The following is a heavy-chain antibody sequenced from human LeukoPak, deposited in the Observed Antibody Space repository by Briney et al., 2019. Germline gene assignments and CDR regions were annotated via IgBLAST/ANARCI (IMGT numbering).Heavy chain of an antibody. J-gene: IGHJ4*02. V-gene: IGHV1-8*03. CDR2: MNPNSGYT. Sequence: ASVNVSCKASGYTFTTYDINWVRQAPGQGLEWMGWMNPNSGYTGYAQKFQGRVTITRDTSISTAYMELSSLRSEDTAVYYCARVAGSIDYWGQGTLVTVSS. CDR3: ARVAGSIDY. D-gene: IGHD6-19*01. CDR1: GYTFTTYD.